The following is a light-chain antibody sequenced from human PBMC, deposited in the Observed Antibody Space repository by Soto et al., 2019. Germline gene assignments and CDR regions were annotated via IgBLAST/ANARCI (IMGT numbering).Light chain of an antibody. V-gene: IGKV1-5*03. J-gene: IGKJ1*01. Sequence: DIQMTQSPSTLSASVGDRVTITCRASQSISSWLAWYQQKPGKAPKLLIYKASSLESGVPSRFSGSGSGTEFTLTISSLQPDDLAPYYCQQYNSSPWTFGQGTKVYIK. CDR1: QSISSW. CDR3: QQYNSSPWT. CDR2: KAS.